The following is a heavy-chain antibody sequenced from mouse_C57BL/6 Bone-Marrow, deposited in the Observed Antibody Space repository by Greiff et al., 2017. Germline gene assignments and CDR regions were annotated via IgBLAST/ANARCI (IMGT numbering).Heavy chain of an antibody. CDR2: IDPENGDT. V-gene: IGHV14-4*01. J-gene: IGHJ2*01. CDR3: TTAFSLY. Sequence: EVQLQQSGAELVRPGASVKLSCTASGFNIKDDYMHWVKQRPEQGLEWIGWIDPENGDTEYASKFQGKATITADTSSNTSYLQLSSLTSEDTAVYYCTTAFSLYWGQGTTLTGSS. CDR1: GFNIKDDY.